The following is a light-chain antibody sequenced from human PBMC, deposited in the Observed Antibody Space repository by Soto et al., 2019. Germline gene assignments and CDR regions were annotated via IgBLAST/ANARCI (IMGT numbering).Light chain of an antibody. J-gene: IGKJ5*01. V-gene: IGKV3-20*01. Sequence: ETVLTQSPGTPSLSPGERATLSCRASQSDSSNYLVWYQQKPGQAPRLLISGVSTRATGIPDRFSGSGSGTDFTLTISRLEPEDVAVYYCQQYAPSPAITFGQGTRVEIK. CDR3: QQYAPSPAIT. CDR1: QSDSSNY. CDR2: GVS.